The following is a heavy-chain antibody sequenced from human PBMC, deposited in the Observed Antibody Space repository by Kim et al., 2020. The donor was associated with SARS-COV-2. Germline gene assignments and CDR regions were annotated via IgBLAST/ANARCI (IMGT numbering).Heavy chain of an antibody. D-gene: IGHD3-22*01. CDR2: ISYDGSNK. V-gene: IGHV3-30*18. J-gene: IGHJ5*02. CDR1: GFTFSSYG. Sequence: GGSLRLSCAASGFTFSSYGMHWVRQAPGKGLEWVAVISYDGSNKYYADSVKGRFTISRDNSKNTLYLQMNSLRAEDTAVYYCAKDYNYYDNPGGFDPWGQGTLVTVSS. CDR3: AKDYNYYDNPGGFDP.